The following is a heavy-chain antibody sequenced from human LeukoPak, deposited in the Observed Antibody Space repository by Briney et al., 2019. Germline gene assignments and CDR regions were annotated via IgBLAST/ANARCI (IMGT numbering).Heavy chain of an antibody. CDR2: INPNSGGT. J-gene: IGHJ4*02. V-gene: IGHV1-2*02. D-gene: IGHD3-22*01. CDR3: ARDPAHNYYDSSGYPFDY. CDR1: GYTFTGYY. Sequence: GASVKVSCKASGYTFTGYYMHWVRQAPGQGLEWMGWINPNSGGTNYAQKFQGRVTMTRDTSISTAYMELNRLRSDDTAVYYCARDPAHNYYDSSGYPFDYWGQGTLVTVSS.